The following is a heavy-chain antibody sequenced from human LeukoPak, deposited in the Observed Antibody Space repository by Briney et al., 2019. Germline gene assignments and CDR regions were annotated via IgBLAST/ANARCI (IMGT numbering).Heavy chain of an antibody. V-gene: IGHV1-8*01. CDR2: MNPNSGNT. Sequence: ASVKVSCKASGYTFTSYEINWVRQATGQGLERRGWMNPNSGNTGYAQKFQGRVTMTRNTSISTAYMELSSLRSEDTAVYYCARTYYDILTDYGMDVWGQGTTVTVSS. CDR3: ARTYYDILTDYGMDV. J-gene: IGHJ6*02. D-gene: IGHD3-9*01. CDR1: GYTFTSYE.